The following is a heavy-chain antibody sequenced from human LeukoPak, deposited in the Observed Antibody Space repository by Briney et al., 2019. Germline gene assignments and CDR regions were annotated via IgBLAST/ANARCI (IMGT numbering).Heavy chain of an antibody. Sequence: SETLSLICTVSGGSISSTTYYWGWIHQPPGKGLEFIGHIYYTGSTYYNPSLKSRVTISVDTSKSQFSLRLSSVTAADTAVYYCARGLTYYDILTGSSRSYYMDVWGKGTTVTISS. CDR2: IYYTGST. CDR3: ARGLTYYDILTGSSRSYYMDV. CDR1: GGSISSTTYY. J-gene: IGHJ6*03. D-gene: IGHD3-9*01. V-gene: IGHV4-39*01.